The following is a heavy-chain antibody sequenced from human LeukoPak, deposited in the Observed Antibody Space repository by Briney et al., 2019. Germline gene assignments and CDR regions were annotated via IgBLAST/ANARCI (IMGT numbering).Heavy chain of an antibody. CDR2: IYGDNT. Sequence: PGGSLRLSCAASGFTFSSYAMSWVRQAPGKGLKGVSFIYGDNTHYSDSVQGRFTISRDNSKNTLYLQMNSLRAEDTAVHYCARRAGAYSHPSDYWGQGTLGTVSS. CDR1: GFTFSSYA. CDR3: ARRAGAYSHPSDY. V-gene: IGHV3-53*01. D-gene: IGHD4/OR15-4a*01. J-gene: IGHJ4*02.